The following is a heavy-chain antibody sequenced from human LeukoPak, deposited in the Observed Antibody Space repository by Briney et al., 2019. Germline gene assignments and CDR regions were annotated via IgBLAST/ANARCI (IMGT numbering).Heavy chain of an antibody. Sequence: PGGSLRLSCSVSGFTFGSYTMHWVRQAPGKGLEYVSSININGGRTYYADSVKGRFTISRDNSKNTLYLQMSSLRAEDTAVYYCVKDKWIDHWGQGTLVTVSS. CDR1: GFTFGSYT. J-gene: IGHJ4*02. CDR3: VKDKWIDH. D-gene: IGHD2-8*01. CDR2: ININGGRT. V-gene: IGHV3-64D*09.